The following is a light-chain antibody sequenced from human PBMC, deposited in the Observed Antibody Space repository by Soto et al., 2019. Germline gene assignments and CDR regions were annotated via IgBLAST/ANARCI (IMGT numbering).Light chain of an antibody. V-gene: IGLV2-23*03. Sequence: QSALTQPASVSGSPGQSITISCTGTSNDVGSYNLVSWYQQHPGKAPKLMIYEGSQRPSGVSNRFSGSKSDNTASLTISGLQAEDEADYYCCSYACSSTVVFGGGTKLTVL. CDR3: CSYACSSTVV. J-gene: IGLJ2*01. CDR2: EGS. CDR1: SNDVGSYNL.